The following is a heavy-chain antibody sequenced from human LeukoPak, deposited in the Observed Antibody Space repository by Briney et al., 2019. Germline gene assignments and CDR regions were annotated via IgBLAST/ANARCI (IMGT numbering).Heavy chain of an antibody. Sequence: ASVTQSCRASGYTFTIYGISWVRQAHGQGSEWMGWISAYNGDTNYAQQPQGRVTMTTDTSTSTAYMELRSLRSDDTAVYYCARGGSASTCSHFDYWGQGTLVTVSS. CDR3: ARGGSASTCSHFDY. CDR1: GYTFTIYG. D-gene: IGHD2-15*01. J-gene: IGHJ4*02. CDR2: ISAYNGDT. V-gene: IGHV1-18*01.